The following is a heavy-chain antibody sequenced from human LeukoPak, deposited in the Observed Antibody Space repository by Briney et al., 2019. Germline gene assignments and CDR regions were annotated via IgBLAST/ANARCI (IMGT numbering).Heavy chain of an antibody. Sequence: GRSLRLSCAASGFTFSSYGMHWVRQAPGKGLEWVAVIWYDGSNKYYADSVKGRFTISRDNSKNTLYLQMNSLRAEDTAVYYCAKDLNYYDSSGYIHWGQGTLVTVSS. CDR3: AKDLNYYDSSGYIH. J-gene: IGHJ4*02. CDR1: GFTFSSYG. V-gene: IGHV3-33*06. D-gene: IGHD3-22*01. CDR2: IWYDGSNK.